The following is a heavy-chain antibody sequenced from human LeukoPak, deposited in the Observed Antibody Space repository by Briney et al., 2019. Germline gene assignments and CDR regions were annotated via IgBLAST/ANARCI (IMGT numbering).Heavy chain of an antibody. Sequence: PGGSLRLSCADSGFTFSNNWMNWVRQVPGKGLVWVSVIYSGGSTYYADSVKGRFTISRDNSKNTLYLQMNSLRAEDTAVYHCARADYWGQGTLVTVSS. CDR2: IYSGGST. CDR1: GFTFSNNW. CDR3: ARADY. J-gene: IGHJ4*02. V-gene: IGHV3-66*01.